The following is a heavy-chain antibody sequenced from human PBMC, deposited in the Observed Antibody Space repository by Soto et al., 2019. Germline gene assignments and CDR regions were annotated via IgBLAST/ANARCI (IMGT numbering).Heavy chain of an antibody. CDR1: GGSFSGYY. CDR3: ASAKTGYCSGGSCYSRSRWFDP. Sequence: SETLSLTCAVYGGSFSGYYWSWIRQPPGKGLEWIGEINHSGSTNYNPSLKSRVTISVDTSKNQFSLKLSSVTAADTAVYYCASAKTGYCSGGSCYSRSRWFDPWGQGTLVTAPQ. V-gene: IGHV4-34*01. J-gene: IGHJ5*02. D-gene: IGHD2-15*01. CDR2: INHSGST.